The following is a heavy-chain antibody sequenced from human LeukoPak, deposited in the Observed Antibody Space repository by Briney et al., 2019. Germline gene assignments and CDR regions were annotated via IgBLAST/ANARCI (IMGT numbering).Heavy chain of an antibody. CDR3: ATALVGATSIVY. CDR2: ISSSSSYI. D-gene: IGHD1-26*01. CDR1: GFTFSSYS. J-gene: IGHJ4*02. V-gene: IGHV3-21*01. Sequence: GGSLRLSRAASGFTFSSYSMNWVRQAPGKGLEWVSSISSSSSYIYHADSVKGRFTISRDNAKNSLYLQMNSLRAEDTAVYYCATALVGATSIVYWGQGTLVTVSS.